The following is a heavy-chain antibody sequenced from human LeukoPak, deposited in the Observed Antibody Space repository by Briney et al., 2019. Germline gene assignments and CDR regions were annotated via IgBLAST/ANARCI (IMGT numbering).Heavy chain of an antibody. CDR2: MNPNSGNT. D-gene: IGHD3-22*01. Sequence: ASVKVSCKASGYTFTGYYMHWVRQAPGQGLEWMGWMNPNSGNTGYAQKFQGRVTMTRNTSISTAYMELSSLRSEDTAVYYCASLKNYYDSSGYLVTDAFDIWGQGTMVTVSS. CDR1: GYTFTGYY. V-gene: IGHV1-8*02. J-gene: IGHJ3*02. CDR3: ASLKNYYDSSGYLVTDAFDI.